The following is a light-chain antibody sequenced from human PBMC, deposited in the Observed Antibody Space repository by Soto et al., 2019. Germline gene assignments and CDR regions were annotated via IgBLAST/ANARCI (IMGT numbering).Light chain of an antibody. CDR3: SSFGGSNHVV. V-gene: IGLV2-8*01. Sequence: QSALTQPPSASGSPGQSVTISCTGTSSDVGGYNYVSWYQLHPGKAPNLIIYEVSKRPSGVPDHFSGSKSGNTASLTVSGLQADDEADYYCSSFGGSNHVVFGGGTKLTVL. CDR1: SSDVGGYNY. J-gene: IGLJ2*01. CDR2: EVS.